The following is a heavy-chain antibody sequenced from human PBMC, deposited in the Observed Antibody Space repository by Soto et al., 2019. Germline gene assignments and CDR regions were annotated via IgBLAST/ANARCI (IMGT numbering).Heavy chain of an antibody. Sequence: SWETLSLTCTVSGDSISSGNHYWSWIRQPPGKGLEWIGYIFYSGTAYYNPSLKSRLTISVDTSKNQFSLKLSSVTAADTAVYYCARTDYGTAYFDPWGQGSLVTVS. CDR3: ARTDYGTAYFDP. D-gene: IGHD3-10*01. J-gene: IGHJ5*02. CDR2: IFYSGTA. V-gene: IGHV4-30-4*01. CDR1: GDSISSGNHY.